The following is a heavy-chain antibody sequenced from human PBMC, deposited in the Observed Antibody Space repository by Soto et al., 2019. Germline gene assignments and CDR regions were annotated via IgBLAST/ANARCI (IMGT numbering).Heavy chain of an antibody. CDR3: ASPIGQWLVS. CDR2: IYYSGST. Sequence: PSETLSLTCTFSGASISSSSYYWGWIRQPPGKGLEYIGNIYYSGSTYYNPSLKSRVIISVDTSKNHFSLKLSSVTAADTAVYYCASPIGQWLVSWGQGTLVTVSS. D-gene: IGHD6-19*01. J-gene: IGHJ5*02. CDR1: GASISSSSYY. V-gene: IGHV4-39*02.